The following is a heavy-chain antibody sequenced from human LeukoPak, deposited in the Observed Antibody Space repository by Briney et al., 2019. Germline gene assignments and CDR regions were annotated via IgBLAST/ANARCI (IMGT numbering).Heavy chain of an antibody. J-gene: IGHJ4*02. D-gene: IGHD4-17*01. CDR2: IWYDGSNK. V-gene: IGHV3-33*01. CDR3: ARDYGDYYFDY. Sequence: GGSLRLSCAASGFTFSSYGMHWVRQALGKGLEWVAVIWYDGSNKYYADSVKGRFTVSRDTSKNMLYLQLNSLRAEDTAVYYCARDYGDYYFDYWGQGTLVTVSS. CDR1: GFTFSSYG.